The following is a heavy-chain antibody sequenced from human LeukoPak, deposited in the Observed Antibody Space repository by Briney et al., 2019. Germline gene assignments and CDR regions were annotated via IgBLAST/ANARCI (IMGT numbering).Heavy chain of an antibody. CDR3: ARDARDWNDVRGGFDY. V-gene: IGHV3-21*01. CDR2: ISSSSSYI. D-gene: IGHD1-1*01. Sequence: GGSLRLSCAASGFTFSSYSMNWVRQAPGKGLEWVSSISSSSSYIYYADSVKGRFTISRDNAKNSLYLRMNSLRAEDTAVYYCARDARDWNDVRGGFDYWGQGTLVTVSS. J-gene: IGHJ4*02. CDR1: GFTFSSYS.